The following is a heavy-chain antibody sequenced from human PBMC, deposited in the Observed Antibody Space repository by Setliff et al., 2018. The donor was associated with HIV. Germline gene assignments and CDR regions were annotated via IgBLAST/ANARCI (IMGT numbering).Heavy chain of an antibody. CDR1: GGTFSSYA. CDR2: IIPIFGTA. V-gene: IGHV1-69*13. D-gene: IGHD3-22*01. J-gene: IGHJ4*02. CDR3: ARGRSGTYDSSAYYFMNY. Sequence: ASVKVSCKASGGTFSSYAISWVRQAPGQGLERMGGIIPIFGTANYAQKFQGRVTITADESTSTASMELSSLRSEDTAVYYCARGRSGTYDSSAYYFMNYWGQGTLVTVSS.